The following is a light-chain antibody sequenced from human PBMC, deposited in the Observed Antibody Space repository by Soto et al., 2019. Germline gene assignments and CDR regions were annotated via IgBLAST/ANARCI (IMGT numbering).Light chain of an antibody. CDR2: LTS. Sequence: ETVLTQSPGTLSLSPGEIATLSCRASQSVGGSLAWYQQRPGQAPRLLVNLTSNRATGIPDRFSASGSGTDFTLTISRLEPEDFAVYYCQQYESAPRTFGHGTKVHIK. CDR3: QQYESAPRT. V-gene: IGKV3-20*01. CDR1: QSVGGS. J-gene: IGKJ1*01.